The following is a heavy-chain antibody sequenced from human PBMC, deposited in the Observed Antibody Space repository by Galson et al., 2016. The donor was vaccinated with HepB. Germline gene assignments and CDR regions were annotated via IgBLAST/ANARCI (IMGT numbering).Heavy chain of an antibody. CDR3: ARERILYYFDY. CDR2: MTGDGFNK. Sequence: SLRLSCAASGFDFSNSAMHWVRQTPDKGLEWVAVMTGDGFNKYYADSVKGRFTVSRDTSKSTLYLQMNSLRPVDTAVYFCARERILYYFDYWGQGTLVTVSS. V-gene: IGHV3-30-3*01. J-gene: IGHJ4*02. D-gene: IGHD2-15*01. CDR1: GFDFSNSA.